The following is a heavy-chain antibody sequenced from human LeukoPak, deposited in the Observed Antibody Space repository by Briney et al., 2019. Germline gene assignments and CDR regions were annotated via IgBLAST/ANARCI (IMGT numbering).Heavy chain of an antibody. Sequence: GGSLRLSCAASRFTFNTYAMNWVRQAPGKGLEWVAVISYDGSNKYYADSVKGRFTISRDNSKNTLYLQMNSLRAEDTAVYYCARETPMDYWGQGTLVTVSS. CDR2: ISYDGSNK. CDR1: RFTFNTYA. J-gene: IGHJ4*02. V-gene: IGHV3-30*04. CDR3: ARETPMDY.